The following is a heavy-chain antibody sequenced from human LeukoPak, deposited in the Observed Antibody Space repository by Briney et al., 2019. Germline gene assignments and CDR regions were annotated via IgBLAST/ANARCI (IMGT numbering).Heavy chain of an antibody. CDR3: ASPPSIQLWSTFDY. CDR2: INPNSGGT. CDR1: GYTFTDYY. Sequence: ASVKVSCKASGYTFTDYYMHWVRQAPGQGLEWMGWINPNSGGTKYAQKFQGRVTVTRDTSIRTAYMELSSLRSEDTAVYYCASPPSIQLWSTFDYWGQGTLVTVSS. V-gene: IGHV1-2*02. J-gene: IGHJ4*02. D-gene: IGHD5-18*01.